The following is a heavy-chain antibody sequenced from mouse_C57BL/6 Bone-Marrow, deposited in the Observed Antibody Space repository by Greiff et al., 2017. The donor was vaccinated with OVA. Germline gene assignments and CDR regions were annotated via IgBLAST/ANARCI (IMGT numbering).Heavy chain of an antibody. CDR2: IDPSDSYT. Sequence: QVQLQQPGAELVMPGASVKLSCKASGYTFTSYWMHWVKRRPGQGLEWIGEIDPSDSYTNYNQKFKGKSTLTVDKSSSTAYMQLSSLTSEDSAVYYCARDKYYYGSSYPLDYFDYWGQGTTLTVSS. V-gene: IGHV1-69*01. CDR1: GYTFTSYW. J-gene: IGHJ2*01. D-gene: IGHD1-1*01. CDR3: ARDKYYYGSSYPLDYFDY.